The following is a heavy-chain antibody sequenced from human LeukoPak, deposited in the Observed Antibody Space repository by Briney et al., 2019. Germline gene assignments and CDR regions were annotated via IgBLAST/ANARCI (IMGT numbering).Heavy chain of an antibody. D-gene: IGHD7-27*01. Sequence: SETMSLTCAIYGGSISNRNWWSWVRQPPGKGLEWIGEIYHTGITKYSPSLKSRVTISVDKSKNQFSLNVTSVTAADTAIYYCARVFELGMNAVDIWGQGTMVTVSS. CDR2: IYHTGIT. V-gene: IGHV4-4*02. CDR3: ARVFELGMNAVDI. J-gene: IGHJ3*02. CDR1: GGSISNRNW.